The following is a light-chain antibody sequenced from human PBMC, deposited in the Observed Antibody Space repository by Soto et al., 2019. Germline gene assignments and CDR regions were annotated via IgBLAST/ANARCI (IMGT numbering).Light chain of an antibody. Sequence: EIVMTQSPGTLSVSPGERATLSCRASQRVSSNLAWYKQKPGQAPRLLIYGASTKATGIPARFSGSGSETVFTLIISSLQSEDFAVYYCQQFYNWPRTFGQGTKVE. CDR3: QQFYNWPRT. J-gene: IGKJ1*01. V-gene: IGKV3-15*01. CDR2: GAS. CDR1: QRVSSN.